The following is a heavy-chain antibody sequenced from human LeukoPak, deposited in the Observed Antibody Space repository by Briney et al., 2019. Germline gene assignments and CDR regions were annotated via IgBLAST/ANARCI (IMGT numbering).Heavy chain of an antibody. V-gene: IGHV3-48*03. CDR1: GFTFSDYE. CDR2: ISSSGSTI. Sequence: TGGSLRLSCAASGFTFSDYEMNWVRQAPGKGLEWVSYISSSGSTIYYADSVKGRFTISRDNAKNSLYLQINSLRAEDTAVYYCARLRVGYRLYWGQGTLVTVSA. CDR3: ARLRVGYRLY. D-gene: IGHD5-24*01. J-gene: IGHJ4*02.